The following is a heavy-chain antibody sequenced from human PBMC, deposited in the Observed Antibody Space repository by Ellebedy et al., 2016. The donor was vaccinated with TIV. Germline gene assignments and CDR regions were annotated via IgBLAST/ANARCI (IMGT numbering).Heavy chain of an antibody. CDR2: IRSKDYGSTT. CDR1: GFTFGDYA. Sequence: GESLKISCTTSGFTFGDYAMSWFRQAPGKGLEWVSFIRSKDYGSTTEYAASVKGRFIISRDDSKSIAYLQMNSLKTEDTAVYYCSRVRRGYCSSGSCYSFDYWGQGTLVTVSS. D-gene: IGHD2-15*01. V-gene: IGHV3-49*03. CDR3: SRVRRGYCSSGSCYSFDY. J-gene: IGHJ4*02.